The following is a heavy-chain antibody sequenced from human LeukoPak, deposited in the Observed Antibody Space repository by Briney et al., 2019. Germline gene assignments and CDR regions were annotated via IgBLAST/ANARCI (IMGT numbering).Heavy chain of an antibody. CDR3: AKRDYYDSSGYAPLFDY. Sequence: TGGSLRLSCAASGFSFSSHGMHWVRQAPGEGLEWVSGISGNGGKIYYADSVKGRFTISRDNSKNTLYLQMNSLRGEDTAVYFCAKRDYYDSSGYAPLFDYWGQGTLVTVSP. CDR1: GFSFSSHG. V-gene: IGHV3-23*01. J-gene: IGHJ4*02. D-gene: IGHD3-22*01. CDR2: ISGNGGKI.